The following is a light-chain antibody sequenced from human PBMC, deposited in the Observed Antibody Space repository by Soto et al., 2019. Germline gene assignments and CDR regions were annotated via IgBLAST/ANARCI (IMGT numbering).Light chain of an antibody. CDR3: QQYNKWPLRT. V-gene: IGKV3-15*01. CDR2: GAS. Sequence: EIVMTQSPATLSVSPGERATLSYRASQSVSSNLAWYQQKPGQAPRLLIYGASTRATGIPARFSGSGSGTEFTLTISSLQSEDFAVHYCQQYNKWPLRTLGQGTKVDIK. CDR1: QSVSSN. J-gene: IGKJ1*01.